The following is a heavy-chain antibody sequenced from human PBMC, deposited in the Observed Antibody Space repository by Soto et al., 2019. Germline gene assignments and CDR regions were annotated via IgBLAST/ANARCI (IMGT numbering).Heavy chain of an antibody. CDR1: GGTFSSYT. J-gene: IGHJ4*02. D-gene: IGHD2-15*01. CDR2: IIPILGIA. CDR3: ARSGYCSGGSCYGEE. V-gene: IGHV1-69*02. Sequence: QVQLVQSGAEVKKPGSSVKVSCTASGGTFSSYTISWVRQAPGQGLEWMGRIIPILGIANYAQKFQGRVTITADKSTSTAYMELSSLRSDDTAVYYCARSGYCSGGSCYGEEWGQGTLVTVSS.